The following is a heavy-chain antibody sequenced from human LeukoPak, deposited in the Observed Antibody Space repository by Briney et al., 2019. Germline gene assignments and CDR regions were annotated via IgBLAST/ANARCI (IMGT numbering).Heavy chain of an antibody. V-gene: IGHV4-30-4*01. CDR2: IYYSGST. CDR3: ARAGYYYDSPLPHAFDI. Sequence: SETLSLTCTVSGGSISSYYWSWIRQPPGKGLEWIGYIYYSGSTYYNPSLKSRVTISVDTSKNQFSLKLSSVTAADTAVYYCARAGYYYDSPLPHAFDIWGQGTMVTVSS. D-gene: IGHD3-22*01. CDR1: GGSISSYY. J-gene: IGHJ3*02.